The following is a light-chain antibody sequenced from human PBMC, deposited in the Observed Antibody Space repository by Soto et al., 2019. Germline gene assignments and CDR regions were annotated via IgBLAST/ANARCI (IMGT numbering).Light chain of an antibody. CDR3: QQRSNWNS. Sequence: DIVMTQSPDSLAVSLGERATINCKSSQTVLDSSNNKDYLTWYQQKPGQPPKLLIYWASTREFGVPDRFSGSGSGTDFTLTISSLQAEDVAVYYCQQRSNWNSFGGGTKVEIK. CDR1: QTVLDSSNNKDY. J-gene: IGKJ4*01. CDR2: WAS. V-gene: IGKV4-1*01.